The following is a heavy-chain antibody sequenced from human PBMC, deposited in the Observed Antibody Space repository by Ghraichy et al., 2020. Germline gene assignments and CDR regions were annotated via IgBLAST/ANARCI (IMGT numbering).Heavy chain of an antibody. CDR3: ARDCSLMVRGVTSYYYGMDV. Sequence: SETLSLTCTVSGGSISSYYWSWIRQPPGKGLEWIGYIYYSGSTNYNPSLKSRVTISVDTSKNQFSLKLSSVTAADTAVYYCARDCSLMVRGVTSYYYGMDVWGQGTTVTVSS. J-gene: IGHJ6*02. D-gene: IGHD3-10*01. CDR2: IYYSGST. CDR1: GGSISSYY. V-gene: IGHV4-59*01.